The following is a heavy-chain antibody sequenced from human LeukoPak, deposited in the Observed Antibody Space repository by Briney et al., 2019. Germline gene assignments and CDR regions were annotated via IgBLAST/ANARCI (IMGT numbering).Heavy chain of an antibody. CDR1: GGSISSYY. J-gene: IGHJ6*02. CDR2: IYYSGST. D-gene: IGHD2-2*01. CDR3: ARCTVVSAAIIGMDV. V-gene: IGHV4-59*08. Sequence: SETLSLTCTVSGGSISSYYWSWIRQPPGKGLEWIGYIYYSGSTNYNPSLKSRVTISVDTSKNQFSLKLSSVTAADTAVYYCARCTVVSAAIIGMDVWGQGTTVTVSS.